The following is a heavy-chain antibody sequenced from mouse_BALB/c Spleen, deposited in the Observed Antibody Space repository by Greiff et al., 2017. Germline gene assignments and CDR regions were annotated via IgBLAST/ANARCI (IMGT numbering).Heavy chain of an antibody. V-gene: IGHV5-17*02. Sequence: EVHLVESGGGLVQPGGSRKLSCAASGFTFSSFGMHWVRQAPEKGLEWVAYISSGSSTIYYADTVKGRFTISRDNPKNTLFLQMTSLRSEDTAMYYCARSGGKREYYAMDYWGQGTSVTVSS. CDR3: ARSGGKREYYAMDY. D-gene: IGHD2-1*01. CDR2: ISSGSSTI. CDR1: GFTFSSFG. J-gene: IGHJ4*01.